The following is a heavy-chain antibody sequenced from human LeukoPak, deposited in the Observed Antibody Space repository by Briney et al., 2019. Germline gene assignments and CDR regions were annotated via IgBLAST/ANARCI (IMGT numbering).Heavy chain of an antibody. J-gene: IGHJ5*01. V-gene: IGHV3-30-3*01. Sequence: PGGSLRLSCAASGFTFSSYAMHWVRQAPGKGLEWVAVISYDGSNKYYADSVKGRFTISRDNSKNTLYLQMNSLRAEDTAVYYCAKGYRYQLLGTFDSWGQGKLVTVSS. CDR3: AKGYRYQLLGTFDS. CDR2: ISYDGSNK. CDR1: GFTFSSYA. D-gene: IGHD2-2*01.